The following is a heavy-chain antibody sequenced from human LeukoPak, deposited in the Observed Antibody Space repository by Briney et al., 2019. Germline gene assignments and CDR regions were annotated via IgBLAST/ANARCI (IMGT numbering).Heavy chain of an antibody. J-gene: IGHJ4*02. D-gene: IGHD5-12*01. CDR1: GGSISSGSHY. Sequence: SETLSLTCTVSGGSISSGSHYWSWIRQPPGKGLEWIGYIYYSGSTDYNPSLKSRVTISVDMSKNQFSLKLNSVTPADTAVYYCARVNDSGYVLYFDYWGQGTLVTVSS. V-gene: IGHV4-61*01. CDR3: ARVNDSGYVLYFDY. CDR2: IYYSGST.